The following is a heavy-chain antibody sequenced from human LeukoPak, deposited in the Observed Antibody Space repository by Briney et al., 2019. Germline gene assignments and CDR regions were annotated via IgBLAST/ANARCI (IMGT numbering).Heavy chain of an antibody. CDR1: GGSISSYY. CDR3: AREPSSAYCSSTSCYARGKNWFDP. V-gene: IGHV4-34*01. J-gene: IGHJ5*02. Sequence: SETLSLTCTVSGGSISSYYWSWIRQPPGKGLEWIGEINHSGSTNYNPSLKSRVTISVDTSKNQFSLKLSSVTAADTAVYYCAREPSSAYCSSTSCYARGKNWFDPWGQGTLVTVSS. D-gene: IGHD2-2*01. CDR2: INHSGST.